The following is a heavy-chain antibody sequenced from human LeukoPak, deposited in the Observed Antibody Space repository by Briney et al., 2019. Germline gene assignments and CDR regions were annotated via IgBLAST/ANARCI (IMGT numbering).Heavy chain of an antibody. V-gene: IGHV4-59*01. CDR2: IYYSGST. CDR3: AKEGLSSSWYPLGYYYYYMDV. J-gene: IGHJ6*03. Sequence: SETLSLTCTVSGGSISSYYWSWIRQPPGKGLEWIGYIYYSGSTNYNPSLKSRVTISVDTSKNQFSLKLSSVTAADTALYYCAKEGLSSSWYPLGYYYYYMDVWGKGTTVTISS. D-gene: IGHD6-13*01. CDR1: GGSISSYY.